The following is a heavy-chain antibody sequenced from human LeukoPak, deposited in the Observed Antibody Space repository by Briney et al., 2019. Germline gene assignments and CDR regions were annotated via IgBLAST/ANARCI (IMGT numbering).Heavy chain of an antibody. CDR3: AKAPPRGSYCGGDCYSAYFDY. CDR1: GFTFSDYY. J-gene: IGHJ4*02. V-gene: IGHV3-11*01. D-gene: IGHD2-21*02. CDR2: ISSSGSTI. Sequence: GGSLRLSCAASGFTFSDYYMSWIRQAPGKGLEWVSYISSSGSTIYYADSVKGRFTISRDNSKNTLYLQMNSLRAEDTAVYYCAKAPPRGSYCGGDCYSAYFDYWGQGTLVTVSS.